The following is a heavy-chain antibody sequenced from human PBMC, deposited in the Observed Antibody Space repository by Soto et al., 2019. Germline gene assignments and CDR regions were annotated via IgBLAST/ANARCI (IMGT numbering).Heavy chain of an antibody. V-gene: IGHV1-3*01. CDR3: EAGGGYPYVRGMDA. CDR2: INAGNGNT. J-gene: IGHJ6*02. Sequence: ASVKVSCKASGYTFTSYAMHWVRQAPGQRLEWMGWINAGNGNTKYSQKFQGRVTFTRDTSASTAYKELSSLRSEDTAVYYCEAGGGYPYVRGMDAWAQGTALTFS. D-gene: IGHD5-18*01. CDR1: GYTFTSYA.